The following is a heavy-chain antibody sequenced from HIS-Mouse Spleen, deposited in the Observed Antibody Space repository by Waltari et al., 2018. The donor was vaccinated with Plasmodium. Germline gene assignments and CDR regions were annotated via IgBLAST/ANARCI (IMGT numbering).Heavy chain of an antibody. V-gene: IGHV1-69*01. J-gene: IGHJ4*02. D-gene: IGHD3-10*01. Sequence: VQLVTYGAEVTKPGSSVKVPGKGYGGTSSTDTITWGRQAPGKGLEWVGGIKPTFGTANYAHKFQGRVTITADESTSTAYMELSSLRSEDTAVYYCAGGRTMVRGAYDYWGQGTLVTVSS. CDR1: GGTSSTDT. CDR2: IKPTFGTA. CDR3: AGGRTMVRGAYDY.